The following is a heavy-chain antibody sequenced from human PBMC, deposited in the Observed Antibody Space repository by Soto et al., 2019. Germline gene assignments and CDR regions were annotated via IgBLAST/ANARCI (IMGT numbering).Heavy chain of an antibody. D-gene: IGHD3-22*01. Sequence: QVQLVQSGAEVKKPGASVKVSCKASGYTFTNYDINWVRQATGQGLEWMGWMNPNSGNTGYAQKFQGRVTMTRNTSISTAYMELSSLRSDDTAVYCCARFYYDNSAYSAHWGHGTLVTVSS. CDR3: ARFYYDNSAYSAH. CDR2: MNPNSGNT. CDR1: GYTFTNYD. V-gene: IGHV1-8*01. J-gene: IGHJ4*01.